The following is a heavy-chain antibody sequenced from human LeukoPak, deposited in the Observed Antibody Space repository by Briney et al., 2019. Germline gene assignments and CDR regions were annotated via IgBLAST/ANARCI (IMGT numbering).Heavy chain of an antibody. J-gene: IGHJ4*02. Sequence: ASVKVSCKASGFTFSGYYMHWVRQAPGHGLELMAWISPNSGGTNYVQKFQGRVTVTRDTSISTDYMEISGLTSDDTALYYCAREPSGSGGYDYWGQGTLVTVSS. CDR2: ISPNSGGT. V-gene: IGHV1-2*02. CDR3: AREPSGSGGYDY. CDR1: GFTFSGYY. D-gene: IGHD3-10*01.